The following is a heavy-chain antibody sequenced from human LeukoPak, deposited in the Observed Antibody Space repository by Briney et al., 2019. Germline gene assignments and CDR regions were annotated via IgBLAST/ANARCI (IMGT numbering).Heavy chain of an antibody. D-gene: IGHD6-13*01. Sequence: SETLSLTCTVSGGSISSYYWSWIRQPPGKGLEWIGYIYYSGTTNYNPSLKSRVTMSVDTSKNQFSLKLSSVTAADTAVYYCAREGCIAAAAALGDFDYWGQGTLVTVSS. CDR2: IYYSGTT. J-gene: IGHJ4*02. V-gene: IGHV4-59*12. CDR1: GGSISSYY. CDR3: AREGCIAAAAALGDFDY.